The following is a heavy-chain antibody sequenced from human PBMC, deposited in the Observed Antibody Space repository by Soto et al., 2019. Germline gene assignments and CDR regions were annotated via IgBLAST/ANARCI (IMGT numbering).Heavy chain of an antibody. J-gene: IGHJ6*02. CDR3: ARVVYYDSSAYYYYCGMDV. V-gene: IGHV3-33*01. CDR1: GFTFSSYG. Sequence: PGGSLRLSCAASGFTFSSYGMHWVRQAPGKGLEWVAVIWSDGSNKYYADSVKGRFTISRDNSKNTMYLQMNSLRAEDTAVYYCARVVYYDSSAYYYYCGMDVWGQGTTVTVSS. CDR2: IWSDGSNK. D-gene: IGHD3-22*01.